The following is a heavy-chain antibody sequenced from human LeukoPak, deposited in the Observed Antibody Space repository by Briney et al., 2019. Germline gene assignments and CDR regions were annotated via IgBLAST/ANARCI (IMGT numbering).Heavy chain of an antibody. CDR2: ISGSGGST. CDR1: GFTFSSYG. CDR3: AKDEEVGELFGY. J-gene: IGHJ4*02. D-gene: IGHD3-16*01. Sequence: GGSLRLSCAASGFTFSSYGMSWVRQAPGKGLEWVSAISGSGGSTYYADSVKGRFTISRDNSKNTLYLQMNSLRAEDTAVYYCAKDEEVGELFGYWGQGTLVTVSS. V-gene: IGHV3-23*01.